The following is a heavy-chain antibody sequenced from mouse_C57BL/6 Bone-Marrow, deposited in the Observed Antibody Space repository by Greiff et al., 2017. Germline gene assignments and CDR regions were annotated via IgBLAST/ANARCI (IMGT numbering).Heavy chain of an antibody. CDR2: ISDGGSYT. V-gene: IGHV5-4*01. CDR1: GFTFSSYA. D-gene: IGHD1-1*01. CDR3: ARDRTTVVAPDV. Sequence: EVKLVESGGSLVKPGGSLKLSCAASGFTFSSYAMSWVRQTPEKRLEWVATISDGGSYTYYPDNVKGRFTISRDNAKNNLYLQMSHLKSEDTAMYYCARDRTTVVAPDVWGTGTTVTVSS. J-gene: IGHJ1*03.